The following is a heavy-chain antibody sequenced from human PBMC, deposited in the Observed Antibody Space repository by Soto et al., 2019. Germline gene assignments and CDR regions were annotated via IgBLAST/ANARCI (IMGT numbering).Heavy chain of an antibody. CDR1: GFTFSSYS. D-gene: IGHD2-2*02. Sequence: EFQLVESGGGLVRPGGSLRLSCADSGFTFSSYSMNWVRQAPGKGLQWVSSISSTSNPIFYAESVEGRFTISRDNAKRSLYLPMYSLSGEDTAVYYCLRGGCGYTRHDVLDIWGPGTMVTVSS. CDR3: LRGGCGYTRHDVLDI. J-gene: IGHJ3*02. CDR2: ISSTSNPI. V-gene: IGHV3-21*01.